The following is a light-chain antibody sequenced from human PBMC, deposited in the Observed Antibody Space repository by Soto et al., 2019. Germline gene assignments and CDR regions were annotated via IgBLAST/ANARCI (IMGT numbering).Light chain of an antibody. CDR1: QSISTW. J-gene: IGKJ4*01. CDR2: KAS. Sequence: DIQMTQSPSTLPASLGDRVTITCRANQSISTWFACYQQKPGKPPNILIYKASPFETGVPARFSGSGSGTAYTSPTSSLQPEDIATDYCQHYDNLPLTFGGGTKVDIK. CDR3: QHYDNLPLT. V-gene: IGKV1-5*03.